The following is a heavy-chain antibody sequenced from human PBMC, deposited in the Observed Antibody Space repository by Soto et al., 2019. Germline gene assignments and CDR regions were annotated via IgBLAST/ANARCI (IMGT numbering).Heavy chain of an antibody. V-gene: IGHV3-23*01. CDR1: GFTICTYA. CDR3: AKDAVYKDGLWLMDS. CDR2: VTGRAGQI. Sequence: GGSLRLPGAPSGFTICTYAMPWVRQAPRNRLECVSAVTGRAGQIHYAASVKGRFTTSKDNSKNTLYLQMRSLREEDTGLYYCAKDAVYKDGLWLMDSWCQGTLVTVSS. J-gene: IGHJ5*02. D-gene: IGHD2-21*01.